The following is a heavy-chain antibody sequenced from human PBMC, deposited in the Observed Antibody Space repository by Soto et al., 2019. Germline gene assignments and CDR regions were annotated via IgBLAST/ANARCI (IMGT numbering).Heavy chain of an antibody. V-gene: IGHV4-59*01. CDR2: IYESGSI. CDR3: ARSGRSGYYSDYGTDV. Sequence: PSETLSLTCTVSGDAISVYYWSLIRQAPGKGLEWIGYIYESGSINYNPSLKSRVNMSIDTSKNQFSLKLSSVTAADTAVYYCARSGRSGYYSDYGTDVWGQGTTVTVSS. D-gene: IGHD3-22*01. J-gene: IGHJ6*02. CDR1: GDAISVYY.